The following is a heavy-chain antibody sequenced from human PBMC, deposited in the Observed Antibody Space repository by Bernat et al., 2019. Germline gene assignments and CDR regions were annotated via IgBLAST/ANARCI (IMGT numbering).Heavy chain of an antibody. CDR2: IKQDGSEK. Sequence: EVQLVESGGGLVQPGGSLRLSCAASGFTFSSYWMSWVRQAPGKGLEWVANIKQDGSEKYYVDSVKGRFTISRDNSKNTLYLQMNSLRAEDTAVYYCARAQIAVAAEYYYYGMDVWGQGTTVTVSS. V-gene: IGHV3-7*01. CDR1: GFTFSSYW. D-gene: IGHD6-19*01. CDR3: ARAQIAVAAEYYYYGMDV. J-gene: IGHJ6*02.